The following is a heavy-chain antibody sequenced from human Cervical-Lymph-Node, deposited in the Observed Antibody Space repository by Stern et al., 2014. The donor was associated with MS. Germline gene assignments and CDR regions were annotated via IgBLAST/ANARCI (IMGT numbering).Heavy chain of an antibody. CDR1: GYNFTSYW. CDR3: ARHCAKREQCAFDY. D-gene: IGHD6-19*01. V-gene: IGHV5-51*01. CDR2: IYPGDSDT. J-gene: IGHJ4*02. Sequence: EVHLVESGAEVKKPGEYLKISCKGSGYNFTSYWIGWVRQMPGKGLEWMGIIYPGDSDTRYSPSFQGQVTISADKSISTAYLQWSSLKASDTAMYYCARHCAKREQCAFDYWGQGTLVTVSS.